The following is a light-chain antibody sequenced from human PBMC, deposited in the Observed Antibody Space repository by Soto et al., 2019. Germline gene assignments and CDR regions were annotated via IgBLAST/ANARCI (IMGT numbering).Light chain of an antibody. CDR1: SSDVGGYNL. J-gene: IGLJ2*01. CDR3: SSYAGSSARVV. V-gene: IGLV2-11*01. CDR2: EGT. Sequence: QSALTQPRSVSGSPGQSVTISCTGTSSDVGGYNLVSWYQHCPDKAPKLIIYEGTKRPSEISDRFSGSESDTTASLIISGLQPEDEADYYCSSYAGSSARVVFGGGTKLTVL.